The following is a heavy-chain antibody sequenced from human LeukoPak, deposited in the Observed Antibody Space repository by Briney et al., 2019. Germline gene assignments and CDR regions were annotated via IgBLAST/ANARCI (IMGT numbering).Heavy chain of an antibody. CDR3: ARVLSGSWDWFDP. V-gene: IGHV3-48*04. D-gene: IGHD3-22*01. Sequence: GGSLRLSCAASGFTFSSYSMNWVRQAPGKGLEWVSYISSSSSTIYYADSVKGRFTISRDNAMNTVYLQMNSLRAEDTAVYYCARVLSGSWDWFDPWGQGTLVTVSS. CDR1: GFTFSSYS. CDR2: ISSSSSTI. J-gene: IGHJ5*02.